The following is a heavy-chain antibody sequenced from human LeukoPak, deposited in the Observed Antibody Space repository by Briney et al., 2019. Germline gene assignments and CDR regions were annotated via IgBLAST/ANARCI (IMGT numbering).Heavy chain of an antibody. V-gene: IGHV4-39*07. CDR1: GGSISSSSYY. CDR3: ARRAGRHFDY. J-gene: IGHJ4*02. D-gene: IGHD6-13*01. Sequence: SETLSLTCTVSGGSISSSSYYWGWIRQPPGKGLEWIGEINHSGSTNYNPSLKSRVTISVDTSKNQFSLKLSSVTAADTAVYYCARRAGRHFDYWGQGTLVTVSS. CDR2: INHSGST.